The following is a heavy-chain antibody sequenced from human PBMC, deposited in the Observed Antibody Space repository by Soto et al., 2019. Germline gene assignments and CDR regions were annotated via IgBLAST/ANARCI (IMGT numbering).Heavy chain of an antibody. CDR3: AREGITIPWSPSYFDY. Sequence: PGGSLRLSGAASGFTFSSYGKHWVRQAPGKGLAWVAVIRYDGSNKYYADSVKARFTISRDNSKNTLYLQMNSLRAEDTAVYYCAREGITIPWSPSYFDYWGQGTLVTVSS. CDR1: GFTFSSYG. D-gene: IGHD3-3*01. CDR2: IRYDGSNK. V-gene: IGHV3-33*01. J-gene: IGHJ4*02.